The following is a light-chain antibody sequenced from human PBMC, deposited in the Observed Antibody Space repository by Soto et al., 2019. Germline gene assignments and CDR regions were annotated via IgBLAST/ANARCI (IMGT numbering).Light chain of an antibody. V-gene: IGKV3-20*01. CDR3: QHYGSSVPIT. CDR2: GAF. Sequence: EIVLTQSPGTLSLSPGERATLSCRASQSVGGYLAWYQQTPGQAPRLLIYGAFTRAIGIPDRFSGSWSGTDFTLTIDRPEPEDFAVYYCQHYGSSVPITFGQGTRLEIK. CDR1: QSVGGY. J-gene: IGKJ5*01.